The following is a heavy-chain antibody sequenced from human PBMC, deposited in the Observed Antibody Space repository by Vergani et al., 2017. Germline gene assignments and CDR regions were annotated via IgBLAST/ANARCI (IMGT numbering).Heavy chain of an antibody. CDR2: LFYGATA. D-gene: IGHD1-26*01. Sequence: QVQLHESGPGLVKPSETLSLICSVSGDSISSRNCYWGWIRQPPGKGLEWIGSLFYGATAYYNPSLESRVIISIVTSKNQFSLRLSSVTAADTAVYCCARGTFLHAFDNWGQGTVVTVSS. CDR1: GDSISSRNCY. V-gene: IGHV4-39*01. J-gene: IGHJ3*02. CDR3: ARGTFLHAFDN.